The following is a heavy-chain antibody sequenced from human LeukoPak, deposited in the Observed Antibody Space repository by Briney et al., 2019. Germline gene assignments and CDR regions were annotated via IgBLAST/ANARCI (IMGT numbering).Heavy chain of an antibody. CDR3: ARQLGQFDYYGSGSYYKTKGMDV. D-gene: IGHD3-10*01. Sequence: SETLSLTCTVSGGSISSYYWSWIRQPPGKGLGWIGYIYYSGSTNYNHSLKSRVTISLDTSKNQFSLKLSSVTAADTAVYYCARQLGQFDYYGSGSYYKTKGMDVWGQGTTVTVSS. V-gene: IGHV4-59*08. J-gene: IGHJ6*02. CDR2: IYYSGST. CDR1: GGSISSYY.